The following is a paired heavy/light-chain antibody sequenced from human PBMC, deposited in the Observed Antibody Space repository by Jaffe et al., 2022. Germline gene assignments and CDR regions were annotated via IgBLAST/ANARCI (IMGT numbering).Heavy chain of an antibody. J-gene: IGHJ6*03. D-gene: IGHD2-15*01. CDR3: AKDSRYCSGGSCFSKDYYYYMDV. CDR2: IRYDGSNK. CDR1: GFTFSSYG. Sequence: QVQLVESGGGVVQPGGSLRLSCAASGFTFSSYGMHWVRQAPGKGLEWVAFIRYDGSNKYYADSVKGRFTISRDNSKNTLYLQMNSLRAEDTAVYYCAKDSRYCSGGSCFSKDYYYYMDVWGKGTTVTVSS. V-gene: IGHV3-30*02.
Light chain of an antibody. CDR1: QSVLYSSNNKNY. CDR2: WAS. CDR3: QQYYSTLPA. J-gene: IGKJ1*01. Sequence: DIVMTQSPDSLAVSLGERATINCKSSQSVLYSSNNKNYLAWYQQKPGQPPKLLIYWASTRESGVPDRFSGSGSGTDFTLTISSLQAEDVAVYYCQQYYSTLPAFGQGTKVEIK. V-gene: IGKV4-1*01.